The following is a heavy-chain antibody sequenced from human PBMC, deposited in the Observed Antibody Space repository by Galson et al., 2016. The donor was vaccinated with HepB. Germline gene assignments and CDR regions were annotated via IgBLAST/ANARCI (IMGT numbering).Heavy chain of an antibody. CDR2: IYYTGST. CDR3: ARDSPGYYNVGYFDF. V-gene: IGHV4-31*03. D-gene: IGHD3-9*01. Sequence: TLSLTCIVSGDSISSGGYYWNWIRQHPGKGLEWIGYIYYTGSTQYNPSLKSRVTISVDTSKNQFSLKLSSVTAADTAVYYCARDSPGYYNVGYFDFWGQGTLVTVSS. J-gene: IGHJ4*02. CDR1: GDSISSGGYY.